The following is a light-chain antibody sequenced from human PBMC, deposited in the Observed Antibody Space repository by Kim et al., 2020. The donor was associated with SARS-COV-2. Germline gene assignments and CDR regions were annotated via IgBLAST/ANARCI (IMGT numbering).Light chain of an antibody. J-gene: IGLJ3*02. Sequence: GRRVTIPCSGNSSNNGRDNEDWYQQRPGAAPQLLIYNNKRRPSGVPDRFSASKSGTSASLATSGLQSEDEADYYCAAWDDSLNGPVFGGGTKLTVL. CDR3: AAWDDSLNGPV. CDR1: SSNNGRDN. V-gene: IGLV1-44*01. CDR2: NNK.